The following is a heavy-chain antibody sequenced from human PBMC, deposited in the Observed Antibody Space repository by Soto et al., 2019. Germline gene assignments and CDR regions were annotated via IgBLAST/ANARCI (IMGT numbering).Heavy chain of an antibody. J-gene: IGHJ5*02. CDR3: ARTIAVASGWFDP. V-gene: IGHV4-59*08. CDR2: VYYSGST. D-gene: IGHD6-19*01. Sequence: SETLSLTCTVSGGSISSYYWSWIRQPPGKGLEWIGYVYYSGSTNYNPSLKSRVTISVDTSKNQFSLKLSSVTAADTAVYYCARTIAVASGWFDPWGQGTLVTVSS. CDR1: GGSISSYY.